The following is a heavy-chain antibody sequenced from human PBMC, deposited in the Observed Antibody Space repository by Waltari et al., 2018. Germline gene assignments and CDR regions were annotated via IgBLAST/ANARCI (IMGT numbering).Heavy chain of an antibody. D-gene: IGHD5-18*01. V-gene: IGHV4-39*01. J-gene: IGHJ5*02. Sequence: QLQLQESGPGLVTPSETLSLTCTVSGGSISSGPYSWGWIRQPPEKGLEWIGSFHHGGNNFYNPSLKSRVTISVDRSSNQFSLKLYSLTAADTAVYYCARHGGESYGYLWVDPWGQGTLVTVSS. CDR2: FHHGGNN. CDR1: GGSISSGPYS. CDR3: ARHGGESYGYLWVDP.